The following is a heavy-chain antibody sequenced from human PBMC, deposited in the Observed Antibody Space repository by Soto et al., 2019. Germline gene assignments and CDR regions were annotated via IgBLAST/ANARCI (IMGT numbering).Heavy chain of an antibody. D-gene: IGHD1-26*01. V-gene: IGHV6-1*01. Sequence: SQTLSLTCAISGDSVSSNSAAWNWIRQSPSRGLEWLGRTYFRSKWYNDYAVSVKSRISINPDTSKNQLSLQLNSVTPEDTALYYCVRDVGFDFDYWGQGTRVTVSS. J-gene: IGHJ4*02. CDR2: TYFRSKWYN. CDR1: GDSVSSNSAA. CDR3: VRDVGFDFDY.